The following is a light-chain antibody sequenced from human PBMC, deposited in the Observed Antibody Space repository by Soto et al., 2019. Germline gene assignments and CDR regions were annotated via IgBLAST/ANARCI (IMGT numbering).Light chain of an antibody. CDR2: EVS. J-gene: IGLJ1*01. CDR3: SSYTSSSASYV. CDR1: SSDVGGYNY. V-gene: IGLV2-14*01. Sequence: QSALTKPASVSGSPGQSITISCTGTSSDVGGYNYVSWYQQHPGKAPKLMIYEVSNRPSGVSNRFSGSKSDNTASLTISGLQAEDEADYYCSSYTSSSASYVFGTGTKVTVL.